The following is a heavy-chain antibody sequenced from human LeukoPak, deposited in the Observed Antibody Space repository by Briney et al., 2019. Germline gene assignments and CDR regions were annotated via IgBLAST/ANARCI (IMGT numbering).Heavy chain of an antibody. CDR2: ISAYNGNT. D-gene: IGHD3-22*01. CDR1: GCTFTSYG. Sequence: AASVKVSCKASGCTFTSYGISWVRQAPGQGLEWMGWISAYNGNTNYAQKLQGRVTMTTDTSTSTAYMELRSLRSDDTAVYYCARVYYYDSSGSLFDYWGQGTLVTVSS. CDR3: ARVYYYDSSGSLFDY. V-gene: IGHV1-18*01. J-gene: IGHJ4*02.